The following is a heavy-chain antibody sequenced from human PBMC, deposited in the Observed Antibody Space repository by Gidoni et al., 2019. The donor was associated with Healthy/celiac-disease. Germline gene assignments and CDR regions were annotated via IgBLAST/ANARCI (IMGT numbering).Heavy chain of an antibody. J-gene: IGHJ4*02. D-gene: IGHD3-16*02. V-gene: IGHV3-9*01. Sequence: EVQLVESGGGLVQPGRSLRLSCAAPGCTFDDYAMHWVRQAPGKGLEWVSGISWNSGSIGYADSVKGRFTISRDNAKNSLYLQMNSLRAEDTALYYCAKSDWGSYRDHYYFDYWGQGTLVTVSS. CDR1: GCTFDDYA. CDR3: AKSDWGSYRDHYYFDY. CDR2: ISWNSGSI.